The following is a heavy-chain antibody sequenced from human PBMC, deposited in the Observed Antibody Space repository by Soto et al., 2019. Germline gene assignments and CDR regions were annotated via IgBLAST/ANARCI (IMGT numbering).Heavy chain of an antibody. Sequence: ASVKVSCKASGGTFSSYTISWVRQAPGQGLEWMGRIIPILGIANYAQKFQGRVTITADKSTSTAYMELSSLRSEDTAVYYCARDGRVSGYSSSWYVSHRDYYYYMDVWGKGTTVTVSS. CDR1: GGTFSSYT. J-gene: IGHJ6*03. CDR2: IIPILGIA. CDR3: ARDGRVSGYSSSWYVSHRDYYYYMDV. V-gene: IGHV1-69*04. D-gene: IGHD6-13*01.